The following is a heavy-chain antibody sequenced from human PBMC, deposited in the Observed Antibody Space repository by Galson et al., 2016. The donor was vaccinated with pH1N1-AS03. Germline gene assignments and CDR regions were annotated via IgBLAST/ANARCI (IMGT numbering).Heavy chain of an antibody. Sequence: LSLTCAVSGYSISSGYYWGWIRQPPGKGLEWIGSIYHSGSAYYNPSLMSRVTISVDTSKNRFSLKVTSVTAADTAVYYCARVGKYFDFWSGYSDFDYWGQGTLVTVSS. J-gene: IGHJ4*02. V-gene: IGHV4-38-2*01. CDR2: IYHSGSA. CDR1: GYSISSGYY. CDR3: ARVGKYFDFWSGYSDFDY. D-gene: IGHD3-3*01.